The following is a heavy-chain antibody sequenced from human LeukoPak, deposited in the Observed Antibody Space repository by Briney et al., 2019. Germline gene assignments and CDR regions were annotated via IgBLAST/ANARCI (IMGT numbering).Heavy chain of an antibody. J-gene: IGHJ4*02. Sequence: SGGSLRLSCAASGFTFDDFAMHWVRQAPGKGPEWVSSISWNSGTLAYADSVKGRFTISRDNAKNSLYLQMNSLRAEDTALYYCAKDYIEYSSSSFWSYFDYWGQGTLVTVSS. CDR1: GFTFDDFA. CDR3: AKDYIEYSSSSFWSYFDY. CDR2: ISWNSGTL. V-gene: IGHV3-9*01. D-gene: IGHD6-6*01.